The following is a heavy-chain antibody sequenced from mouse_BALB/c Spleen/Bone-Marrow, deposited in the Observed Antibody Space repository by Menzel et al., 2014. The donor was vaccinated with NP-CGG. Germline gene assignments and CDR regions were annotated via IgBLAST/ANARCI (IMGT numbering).Heavy chain of an antibody. CDR1: GYSITSDYS. CDR2: IRYSGGT. D-gene: IGHD1-1*01. J-gene: IGHJ2*01. CDR3: ARKVVRSYFDY. Sequence: EVKLVESGPGLVKPSQSLSLTCTVTGYSITSDYSWNWIRQFPGNKLEWMGFIRYSGGTSYNPSLKSRISITRDTSKNQFFLQLNSVTTEDAATYYCARKVVRSYFDYRGQGTTLTVSS. V-gene: IGHV3-2*02.